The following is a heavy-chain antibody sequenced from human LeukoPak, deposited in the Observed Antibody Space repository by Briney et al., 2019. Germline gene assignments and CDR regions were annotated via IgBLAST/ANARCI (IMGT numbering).Heavy chain of an antibody. CDR3: ARGDGYADAFDI. CDR2: SIPIFGTA. CDR1: GGTFSSYA. Sequence: SVKVPCKASGGTFSSYAISWVRQAPGQGLEWMGGSIPIFGTANYAQKFQGRVTITADESTSTAYMELRSLRSEDTAVYYCARGDGYADAFDIWGQGTMVTVSS. V-gene: IGHV1-69*13. J-gene: IGHJ3*02. D-gene: IGHD5-24*01.